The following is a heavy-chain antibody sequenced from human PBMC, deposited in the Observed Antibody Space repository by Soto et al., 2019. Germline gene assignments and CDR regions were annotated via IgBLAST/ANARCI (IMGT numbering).Heavy chain of an antibody. D-gene: IGHD6-19*01. Sequence: ITLKESGPTLVTPTQTLTLTCTFSGFSLSSTRVAVGWIRQPPGKALEWLALIYWDDDKRYSPFLKSRLTITKDTSKNQVVLTMTNSDPVDTASYYFAHSVVAGLGYYFDYWGQGTLVTVSA. CDR3: AHSVVAGLGYYFDY. CDR1: GFSLSSTRVA. V-gene: IGHV2-5*02. J-gene: IGHJ4*02. CDR2: IYWDDDK.